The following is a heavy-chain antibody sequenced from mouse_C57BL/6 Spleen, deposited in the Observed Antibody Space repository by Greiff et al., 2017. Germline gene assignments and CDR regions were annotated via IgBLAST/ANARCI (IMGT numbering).Heavy chain of an antibody. D-gene: IGHD1-1*01. CDR3: ARPGTTVGAHFDY. V-gene: IGHV1-80*01. Sequence: VQLQQSGAELVKPGASVKISCKASGYAFSSYWMNWVKQRPGKGLEWIGQISPGDGDTNYNGQLKGTATLTADRSSSTTYMQLSSLTSDDSAVYFCARPGTTVGAHFDYWGQGTTLTGSS. CDR2: ISPGDGDT. J-gene: IGHJ2*01. CDR1: GYAFSSYW.